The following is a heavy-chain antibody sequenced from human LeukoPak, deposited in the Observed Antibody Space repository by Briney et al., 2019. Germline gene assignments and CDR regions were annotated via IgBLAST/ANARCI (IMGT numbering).Heavy chain of an antibody. D-gene: IGHD3-22*01. CDR2: IYYSGST. J-gene: IGHJ4*02. CDR1: GSSISSYY. CDR3: ARVTGYMIEDYFDY. Sequence: SETLSLTCTVSGSSISSYYWSWIRQPPGKGLEWIGYIYYSGSTNYNPSLKSRITISVETSNNQFSLKLSSVTAADTAVYYCARVTGYMIEDYFDYWGQGTLVTVSS. V-gene: IGHV4-59*01.